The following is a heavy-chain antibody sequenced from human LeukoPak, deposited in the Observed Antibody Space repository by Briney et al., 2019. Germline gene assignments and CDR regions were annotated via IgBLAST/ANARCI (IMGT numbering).Heavy chain of an antibody. CDR3: ARDRIAAPGRVVDY. J-gene: IGHJ4*02. D-gene: IGHD6-13*01. V-gene: IGHV4-39*07. CDR1: GGSISSSSYY. Sequence: SETLSLTCTVSGGSISSSSYYWGWIRQPPGKGLEWIGSIYYSGSTYYNPSLKSRVTISVDTSKNQSSLKLSSVPAADTAVYYCARDRIAAPGRVVDYWGQGTLVTVSS. CDR2: IYYSGST.